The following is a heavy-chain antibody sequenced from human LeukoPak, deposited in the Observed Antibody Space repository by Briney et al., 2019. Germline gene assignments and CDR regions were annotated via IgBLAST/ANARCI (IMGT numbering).Heavy chain of an antibody. V-gene: IGHV4-34*01. Sequence: SETLSLTCAVYGGSFSGYYWGWIRQPPGKGLEWIGTIYYSGSTYYNPSLKSRVTISVDTSKNQFSLKASSVTAADTAMYYCARDLGMAARRYWFDPWGQGTLVTVSS. CDR3: ARDLGMAARRYWFDP. J-gene: IGHJ5*02. CDR1: GGSFSGYY. D-gene: IGHD6-6*01. CDR2: IYYSGST.